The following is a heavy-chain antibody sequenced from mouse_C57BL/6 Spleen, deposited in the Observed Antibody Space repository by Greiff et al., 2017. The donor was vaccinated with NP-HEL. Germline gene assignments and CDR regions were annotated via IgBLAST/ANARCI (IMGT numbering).Heavy chain of an antibody. V-gene: IGHV3-6*01. CDR3: ARVRLFAY. J-gene: IGHJ3*01. CDR1: GYSITSGYY. CDR2: ISYDGSN. Sequence: VQLQQSGPGLVKPSQSLSLTCSVTGYSITSGYYWNWIRQFPGNKLEWMGYISYDGSNNYNPSLKNRISITRDTSKNQFFLKLNSVTTEDTATYYCARVRLFAYWGQGTLVTVSA. D-gene: IGHD2-14*01.